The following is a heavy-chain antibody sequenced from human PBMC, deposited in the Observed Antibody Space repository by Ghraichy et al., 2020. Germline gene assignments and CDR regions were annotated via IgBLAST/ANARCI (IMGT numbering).Heavy chain of an antibody. CDR3: AKGPPFGYDSSGYAFDY. J-gene: IGHJ4*02. CDR1: GFTFSSYA. CDR2: ISGSGGST. D-gene: IGHD3-22*01. Sequence: GGSLRLSCAASGFTFSSYAMSWVRQAPGKGLEWVSAISGSGGSTYYADSVKGRFTISRDNSKNMLYLQMNSLRAEDTAVYYCAKGPPFGYDSSGYAFDYWGQGTLVTVSS. V-gene: IGHV3-23*01.